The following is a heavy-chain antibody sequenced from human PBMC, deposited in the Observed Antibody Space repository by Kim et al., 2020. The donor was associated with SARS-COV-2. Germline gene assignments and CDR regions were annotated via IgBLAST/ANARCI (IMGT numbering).Heavy chain of an antibody. CDR2: IYYSGST. J-gene: IGHJ2*01. CDR1: GGSISSSSYY. V-gene: IGHV4-39*07. CDR3: ARAVLLWFGGTRYFDL. Sequence: SETLSLTCTVSGGSISSSSYYWGWIRQPPGKGLEWIGSIYYSGSTYYNPSLKSRVTISVDTSKNQFSLKLSSVTAADTAVYYCARAVLLWFGGTRYFDLWGRGTLVTVSS. D-gene: IGHD3-10*01.